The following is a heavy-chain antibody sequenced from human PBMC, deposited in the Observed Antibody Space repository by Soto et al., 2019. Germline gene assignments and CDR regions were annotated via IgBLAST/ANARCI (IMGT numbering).Heavy chain of an antibody. V-gene: IGHV5-51*01. CDR2: IYPGDSDT. J-gene: IGHJ6*02. D-gene: IGHD1-26*01. CDR1: GYSFTSYW. Sequence: GESLKISCKGPGYSFTSYWIGWVRQMPGKGLEWMGIIYPGDSDTRYSPSFQGQVTISADKSISTAYLQWSSLKASDTAMYYCARLGGARDYYYYGMDVWGQGTTVTVSS. CDR3: ARLGGARDYYYYGMDV.